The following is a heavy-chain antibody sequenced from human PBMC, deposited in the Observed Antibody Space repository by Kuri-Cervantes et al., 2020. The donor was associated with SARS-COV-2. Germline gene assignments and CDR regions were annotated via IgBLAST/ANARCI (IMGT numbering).Heavy chain of an antibody. CDR1: GGTFSSYA. J-gene: IGHJ4*02. CDR3: ARGGKNWNYYFDY. Sequence: SVKVSCKASGGTFSSYAISWVRQAPGKGLEWMGGIIPIFGTANYAQKFQGRVTITAGESTSTAYMELSRLRSDDTVVYYCARGGKNWNYYFDYWGQGTLVTVS. CDR2: IIPIFGTA. V-gene: IGHV1-69*13. D-gene: IGHD1-1*01.